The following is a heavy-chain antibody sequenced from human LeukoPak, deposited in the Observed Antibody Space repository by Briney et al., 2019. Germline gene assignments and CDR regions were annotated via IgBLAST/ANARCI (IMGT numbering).Heavy chain of an antibody. Sequence: ASVKVSCKASGYIFTGYFIHWARQAPGQGLEWVGWINPYSGGTNSAQKFQGRVTMARDTSINTAYMELSRLSSDDTAVYYCARASYCGGDCRRQYFYGLDVWGQGTTVTVSS. V-gene: IGHV1-2*02. CDR3: ARASYCGGDCRRQYFYGLDV. J-gene: IGHJ6*02. D-gene: IGHD2-21*02. CDR1: GYIFTGYF. CDR2: INPYSGGT.